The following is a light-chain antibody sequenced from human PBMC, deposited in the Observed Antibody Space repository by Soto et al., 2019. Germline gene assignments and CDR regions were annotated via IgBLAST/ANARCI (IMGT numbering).Light chain of an antibody. CDR1: QSISNY. J-gene: IGKJ3*01. CDR3: QHGYSIVSFT. CDR2: GAS. Sequence: DIQMTQSPSSLSASVGDRVTITCRASQSISNYLNWYQQKPGKAPKLLIYGASTLQSGVPSRFSVSGSGTDFTLTISSLQPEDFATYYCQHGYSIVSFTFGPGTKVDIK. V-gene: IGKV1-39*01.